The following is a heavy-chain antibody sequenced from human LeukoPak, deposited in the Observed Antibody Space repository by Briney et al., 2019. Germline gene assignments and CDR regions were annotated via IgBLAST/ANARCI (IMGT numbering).Heavy chain of an antibody. CDR3: ASQPRYCSGGSCSDAFDI. CDR2: IYYSGST. V-gene: IGHV4-59*01. CDR1: GGSISSYY. Sequence: SETLSLTCTVSGGSISSYYWSWIRQPPGKGLEWIGYIYYSGSTNYNPSLKSRVTVSVDTSKNQFSLKLSSVTAADTAVYYCASQPRYCSGGSCSDAFDIWGQGTMVTVSS. D-gene: IGHD2-15*01. J-gene: IGHJ3*02.